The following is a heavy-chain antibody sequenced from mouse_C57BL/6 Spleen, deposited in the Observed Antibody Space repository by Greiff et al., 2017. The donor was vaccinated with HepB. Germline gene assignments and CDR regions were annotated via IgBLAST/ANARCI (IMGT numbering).Heavy chain of an antibody. J-gene: IGHJ1*03. D-gene: IGHD2-3*01. V-gene: IGHV3-1*01. CDR1: GYSITSGYD. Sequence: EVKVEESGPGMVKPSQSLSLTCTVTGYSITSGYDWHWIRHFPGNKLEWMGYISYSGSTNYNPSLKSRISITHDTSKNHFFLKLNSVTTEDTATYYCARGWDGSYWYFDVWGTGTTVTVSS. CDR2: ISYSGST. CDR3: ARGWDGSYWYFDV.